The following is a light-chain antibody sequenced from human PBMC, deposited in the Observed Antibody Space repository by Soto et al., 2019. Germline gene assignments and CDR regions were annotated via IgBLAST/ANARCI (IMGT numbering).Light chain of an antibody. J-gene: IGKJ1*01. CDR3: QQYNSYPWT. V-gene: IGKV1-5*03. CDR2: TAS. Sequence: DIQMLQSPSTLSASVGDRVTITCRASQSISSWLAWYQQKPGKAPKLLIHTASSLESGVPSRFSGSGSGTEFTLTISSLQPDDFATYYCQQYNSYPWTFGQGTKVEIK. CDR1: QSISSW.